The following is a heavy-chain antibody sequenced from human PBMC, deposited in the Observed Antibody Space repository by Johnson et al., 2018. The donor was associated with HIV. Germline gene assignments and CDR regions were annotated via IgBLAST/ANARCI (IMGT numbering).Heavy chain of an antibody. CDR1: GFTFSNYP. V-gene: IGHV3-30*04. CDR3: AKAVTGEGAFDI. D-gene: IGHD7-27*01. Sequence: QVQLVESGGGVVRPGRSLRLSCAASGFTFSNYPMHWVRQAPGKGLEWVAVISFDGSNKFYADSVKGRFTISRDNSKNTLYLQMNSLRAEDTAVYYCAKAVTGEGAFDIWGQGTMVTVSS. J-gene: IGHJ3*02. CDR2: ISFDGSNK.